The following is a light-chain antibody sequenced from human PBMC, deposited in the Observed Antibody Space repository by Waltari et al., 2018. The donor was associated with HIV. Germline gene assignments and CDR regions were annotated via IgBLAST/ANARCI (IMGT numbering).Light chain of an antibody. CDR1: QSISTY. Sequence: EIVLTQSPVTLSLSPGERATLSCRASQSISTYLAWYQQMPGQAPKLLIYDASNRATGIPARFSGSGSGSDFTLTISSLEPEDFAVYYCQQRGDWPLTFGGGTKVEIK. CDR2: DAS. V-gene: IGKV3-11*01. CDR3: QQRGDWPLT. J-gene: IGKJ4*01.